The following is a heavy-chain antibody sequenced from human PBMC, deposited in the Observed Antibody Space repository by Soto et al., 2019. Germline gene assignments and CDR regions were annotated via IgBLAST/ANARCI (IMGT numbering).Heavy chain of an antibody. Sequence: GGSLSLSCAASGFTFSSDAMSWVRQAPGKGLEWVSAISGSGGSTYYADSVKGRFTISRDNSKNTLYLQMNSLRAEDTAVYYCANNAKYTYYFDYWGQGTLVTVSS. CDR1: GFTFSSDA. V-gene: IGHV3-23*01. CDR2: ISGSGGST. CDR3: ANNAKYTYYFDY. D-gene: IGHD2-2*02. J-gene: IGHJ4*02.